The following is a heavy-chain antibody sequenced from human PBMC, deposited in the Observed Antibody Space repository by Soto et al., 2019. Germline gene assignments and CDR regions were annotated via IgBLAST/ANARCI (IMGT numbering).Heavy chain of an antibody. D-gene: IGHD2-2*01. CDR2: IYYSGST. CDR1: GGSISSGGYY. Sequence: SETLSLTCTVSGGSISSGGYYWSWIRQHPGKGLEWIGYIYYSGSTYYNPSLKSRVTISVDTSKNQFSLKLSSVTAADTAVYYCARAQGIVVVPAAIGFDYWGQGTLVTVSS. J-gene: IGHJ4*02. V-gene: IGHV4-31*02. CDR3: ARAQGIVVVPAAIGFDY.